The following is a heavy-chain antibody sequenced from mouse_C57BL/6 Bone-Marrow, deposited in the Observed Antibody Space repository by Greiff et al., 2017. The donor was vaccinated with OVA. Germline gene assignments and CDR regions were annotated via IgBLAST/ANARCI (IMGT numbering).Heavy chain of an antibody. Sequence: EVQGVESGGGLVKPGGSLKLSCAASGFTFSSYAMSWVRQTPEKRLEWVATISDGGSYTYYPDNVKGRFTISRDNAKSNLYLQMSHLKSEDTAMYYCAREGLLLRYAMDYWGQGTSVTVSS. CDR1: GFTFSSYA. D-gene: IGHD1-1*01. CDR3: AREGLLLRYAMDY. J-gene: IGHJ4*01. V-gene: IGHV5-4*01. CDR2: ISDGGSYT.